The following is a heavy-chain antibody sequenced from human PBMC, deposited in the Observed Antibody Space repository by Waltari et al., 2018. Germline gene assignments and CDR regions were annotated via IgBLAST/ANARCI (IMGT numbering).Heavy chain of an antibody. CDR1: GFSFSAYW. CDR2: IKYDGSAT. D-gene: IGHD3-10*01. Sequence: EVQLMESGGGLVQPGGSLRLSCAASGFSFSAYWMTWVRQAPGKGLEWVANIKYDGSATYHVDSVNGRFTISRDNAKNSLYLQMNDVSAEDTAVYYCARIYGSGTFIYMDVWGKGTTVTVSS. V-gene: IGHV3-7*03. J-gene: IGHJ6*03. CDR3: ARIYGSGTFIYMDV.